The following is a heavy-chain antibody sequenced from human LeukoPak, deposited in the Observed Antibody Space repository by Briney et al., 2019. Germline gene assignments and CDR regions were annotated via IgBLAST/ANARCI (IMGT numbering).Heavy chain of an antibody. CDR2: LSGGGSI. Sequence: GGSLRLSCAASGFTFSSYAMSWVRQAPGKWLEWVSSLSGGGSIYFADSVKGRFTISRDNSKNTLYLQMNSLRAEDTAVFYCAKLLYDYVWGSPVDYWGQGTLVTVSS. J-gene: IGHJ4*02. CDR3: AKLLYDYVWGSPVDY. CDR1: GFTFSSYA. D-gene: IGHD3-16*01. V-gene: IGHV3-23*01.